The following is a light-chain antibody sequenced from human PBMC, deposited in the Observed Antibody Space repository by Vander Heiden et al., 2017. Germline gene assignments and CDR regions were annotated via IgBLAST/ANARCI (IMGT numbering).Light chain of an antibody. CDR2: NTN. V-gene: IGLV8-61*01. J-gene: IGLJ2*01. CDR3: VLYMNSGIV. CDR1: SGSVSTSYY. Sequence: TVVTPESSFSVSPGGTVPLTCGLSSGSVSTSYYPSWYQQTPGQAPRTLVYNTNTRSSGVPDRGSGAILGNKAALTITGAQADDESEYYCVLYMNSGIVFGGGTKLTVL.